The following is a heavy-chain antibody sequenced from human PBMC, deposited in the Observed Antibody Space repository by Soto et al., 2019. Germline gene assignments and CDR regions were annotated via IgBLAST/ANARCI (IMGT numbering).Heavy chain of an antibody. D-gene: IGHD1-7*01. CDR2: INGDGSST. J-gene: IGHJ4*02. CDR3: ARGAGNYYYFDG. Sequence: VGSLRLSCVASGFTFSNYWIHWVRQAPGKGLVWVSRINGDGSSTNYADSVKGQFTISRDNAKNTVYLQMNSLRVEDTAVYYCARGAGNYYYFDGWGQGTLVTVSS. CDR1: GFTFSNYW. V-gene: IGHV3-74*01.